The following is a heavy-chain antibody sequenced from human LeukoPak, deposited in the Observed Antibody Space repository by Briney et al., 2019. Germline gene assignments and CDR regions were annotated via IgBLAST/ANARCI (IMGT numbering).Heavy chain of an antibody. J-gene: IGHJ4*02. Sequence: GGSLRLSCAASGFIVNKLYMNWVRQAPGKGLEWVSIIYRSGDTYYGDSVKGRFTTSRDSSKNTLHFQMNSLRVEDTAIYYCAGAEYYGSSIDYWGQGTLVTVNS. V-gene: IGHV3-53*01. CDR3: AGAEYYGSSIDY. CDR1: GFIVNKLY. CDR2: IYRSGDT. D-gene: IGHD3-16*01.